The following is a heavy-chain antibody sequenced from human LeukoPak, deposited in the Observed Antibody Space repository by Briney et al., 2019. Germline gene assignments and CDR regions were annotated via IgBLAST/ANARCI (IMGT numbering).Heavy chain of an antibody. D-gene: IGHD6-19*01. CDR3: ARDSSAFAGWFDP. CDR1: GGSISSYY. CDR2: IYYSGST. V-gene: IGHV4-59*01. J-gene: IGHJ5*02. Sequence: SETLSLTCTVSGGSISSYYWSWIRQPPGKGLEWIGYIYYSGSTNYNPSLKSRVTISVDTSKNQFSLKLTSVTAEDTAVYYCARDSSAFAGWFDPWGQGTLVTVSS.